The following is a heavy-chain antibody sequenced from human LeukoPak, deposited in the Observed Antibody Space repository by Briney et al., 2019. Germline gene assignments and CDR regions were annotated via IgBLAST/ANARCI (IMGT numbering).Heavy chain of an antibody. CDR1: GFTFSGYD. D-gene: IGHD6-19*01. Sequence: PGGSLRLSCAASGFTFSGYDMHWVCQPPGKGLEWVSTIDIAGDTYYPDSVKGRFTISRQNGKNSLYLQMNSLRAEDTAVYYCTRTSLSGWFDSWGQGTLVTVSS. V-gene: IGHV3-13*01. J-gene: IGHJ5*01. CDR2: IDIAGDT. CDR3: TRTSLSGWFDS.